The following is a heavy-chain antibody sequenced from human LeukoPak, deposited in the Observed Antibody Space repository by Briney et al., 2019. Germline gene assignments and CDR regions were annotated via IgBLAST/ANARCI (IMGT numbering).Heavy chain of an antibody. CDR3: ARLVVVVAATAYYYYGMDV. J-gene: IGHJ6*02. D-gene: IGHD2-15*01. Sequence: SVKVSCKASGGTFSSYAISWVRQAPGQGLEWMGRIIPILGIANYAQKFQGRVTITADKSTSTAYMELSSLRSEDTAVYYCARLVVVVAATAYYYYGMDVWGQGTTVTVSS. V-gene: IGHV1-69*04. CDR2: IIPILGIA. CDR1: GGTFSSYA.